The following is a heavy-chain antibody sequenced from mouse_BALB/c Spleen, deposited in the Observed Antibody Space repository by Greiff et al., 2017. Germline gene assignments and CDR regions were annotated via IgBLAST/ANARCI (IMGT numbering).Heavy chain of an antibody. D-gene: IGHD1-1*01. Sequence: QVQLKESGPGLVAPSQSLSITCTVSGFSLTSYGVHWVRQPPGKGLEWLGVIWAGGSTNYNSALMSRLSISKDNSKSQVFLKMNSLQTDDTAMYYCARDRTTVVADYAMDYWGQGTSVTVSS. CDR2: IWAGGST. CDR3: ARDRTTVVADYAMDY. V-gene: IGHV2-9*02. J-gene: IGHJ4*01. CDR1: GFSLTSYG.